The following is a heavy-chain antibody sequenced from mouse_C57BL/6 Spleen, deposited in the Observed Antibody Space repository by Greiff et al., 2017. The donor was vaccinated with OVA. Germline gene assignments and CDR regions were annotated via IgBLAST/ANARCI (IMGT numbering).Heavy chain of an antibody. D-gene: IGHD3-2*02. CDR3: GKGAQDYAMDY. CDR2: IWSGGST. CDR1: GFSLTSYG. V-gene: IGHV2-4*01. Sequence: VQLVESGPGLVQPSQSLSITCTVSGFSLTSYGVHWVRQPPGKGLEWLGVIWSGGSTDYNAAFISRLSISKDNSKSQVFFKMNSLQADDTSIYYCGKGAQDYAMDYWGQGTSVTVSS. J-gene: IGHJ4*01.